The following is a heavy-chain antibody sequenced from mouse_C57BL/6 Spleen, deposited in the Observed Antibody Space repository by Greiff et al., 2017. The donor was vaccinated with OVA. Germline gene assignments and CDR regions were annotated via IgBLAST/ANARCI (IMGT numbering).Heavy chain of an antibody. J-gene: IGHJ2*01. CDR2: ISDGGSYT. Sequence: EVKLMESGGGLVKPGGSLKLSCAASGFTFSSYAMSWVRQTPEKRLEWVATISDGGSYTYYPDNVKGRFTISRDNAKNNLYLQMSHLKSEDTAMYYCARAYYSGDYFDYWGQGTTLTVSS. D-gene: IGHD2-12*01. V-gene: IGHV5-4*03. CDR3: ARAYYSGDYFDY. CDR1: GFTFSSYA.